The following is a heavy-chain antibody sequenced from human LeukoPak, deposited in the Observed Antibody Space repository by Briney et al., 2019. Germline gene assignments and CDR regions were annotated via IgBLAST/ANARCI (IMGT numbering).Heavy chain of an antibody. Sequence: GGSLRLSCAASGFTVTGNYMSWVRQAPGKGLEWVSVIYSDGSTYYADSVKGRFTISRDNSKNTLYFQMNSLRAEDTAVYYCAKDLYDSSGPTDYWGQGTLVTVSS. CDR2: IYSDGST. V-gene: IGHV3-66*01. CDR1: GFTVTGNY. D-gene: IGHD3-22*01. J-gene: IGHJ4*02. CDR3: AKDLYDSSGPTDY.